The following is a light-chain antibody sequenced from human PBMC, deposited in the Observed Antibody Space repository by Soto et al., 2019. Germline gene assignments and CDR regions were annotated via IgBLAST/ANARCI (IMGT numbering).Light chain of an antibody. CDR2: AAS. CDR3: QQLNSYPLT. CDR1: QGISSY. J-gene: IGKJ4*01. V-gene: IGKV1-9*01. Sequence: IQLTQSPSFLSASVLYRVTITCRASQGISSYLAWYQQKPGKAPKLLIYAASTLQSGVPSRFSGGGSGTEFTLTISSLQPEDFATYYCQQLNSYPLTFGGGTKVDIK.